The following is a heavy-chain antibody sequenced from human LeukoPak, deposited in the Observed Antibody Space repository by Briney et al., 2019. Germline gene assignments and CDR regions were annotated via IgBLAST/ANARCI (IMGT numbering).Heavy chain of an antibody. Sequence: PGGSLRLSCSASGFTFSNSAMYWVRQAPGKGLEYVSAISSNGGSTYYADSVKGRFTISRDNSKSTLYLQMSSLRAEDTAVYYCASAVVVAAVGGGFDYWGQGTLVTVSS. D-gene: IGHD2-15*01. CDR2: ISSNGGST. CDR1: GFTFSNSA. J-gene: IGHJ4*02. CDR3: ASAVVVAAVGGGFDY. V-gene: IGHV3-64D*06.